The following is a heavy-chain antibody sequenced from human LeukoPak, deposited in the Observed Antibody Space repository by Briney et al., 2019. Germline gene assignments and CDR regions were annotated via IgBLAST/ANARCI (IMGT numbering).Heavy chain of an antibody. CDR1: GGTFSSYA. J-gene: IGHJ4*02. CDR3: ARGGARCSGGSCPSYFDY. CDR2: IIPILGIA. V-gene: IGHV1-69*04. Sequence: SVKVSCKASGGTFSSYAISWVRQAPGQGLEWMGRIIPILGIANYAQKFQGRVTITADKSTSTAYMELSSLRSEDTAVYYCARGGARCSGGSCPSYFDYWGQGTLVTVSS. D-gene: IGHD2-15*01.